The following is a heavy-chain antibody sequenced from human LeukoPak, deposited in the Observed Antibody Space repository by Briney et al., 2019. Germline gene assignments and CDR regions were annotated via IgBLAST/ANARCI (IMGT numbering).Heavy chain of an antibody. J-gene: IGHJ4*02. Sequence: SETLSLTCSISGGSISNYYWSWIRQSPERGLEWIGFVYYGGSSNYNPSLKSRITMSVDKSENQFSLRLSAVTAADTAVYYCARAASGGLLGDSWGQGTLVTVSS. CDR3: ARAASGGLLGDS. V-gene: IGHV4-59*12. CDR2: VYYGGSS. CDR1: GGSISNYY. D-gene: IGHD3-16*02.